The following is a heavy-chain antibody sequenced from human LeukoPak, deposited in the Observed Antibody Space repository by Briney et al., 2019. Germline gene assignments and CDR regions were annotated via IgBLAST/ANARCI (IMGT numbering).Heavy chain of an antibody. CDR2: NNPNSGGT. V-gene: IGHV1-2*02. J-gene: IGHJ5*02. Sequence: ASVKVSRKPSGYTFTGNYMQWVRQAPGDGIEWMGWNNPNSGGTNYAQQFQARVTMPRATSISPAYMELSRLRSDHPAVYYCARDLVLVTYWFDPGGEGTLVTV. D-gene: IGHD5-18*01. CDR1: GYTFTGNY. CDR3: ARDLVLVTYWFDP.